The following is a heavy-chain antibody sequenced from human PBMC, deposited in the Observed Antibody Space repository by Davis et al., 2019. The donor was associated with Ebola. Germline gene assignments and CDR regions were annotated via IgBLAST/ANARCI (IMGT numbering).Heavy chain of an antibody. D-gene: IGHD5-12*01. CDR1: GASVSGSNYD. J-gene: IGHJ4*02. CDR2: IYNTRTT. Sequence: LRLSCIVSGASVSGSNYDWSWIRQPPGKGLEWIGYIYNTRTTNYNPSLKSRVTISVDTSKNQLSLKLSYVTAADTAVYFCASGYSGFKTFDYWGQGTLVTVSS. V-gene: IGHV4-61*01. CDR3: ASGYSGFKTFDY.